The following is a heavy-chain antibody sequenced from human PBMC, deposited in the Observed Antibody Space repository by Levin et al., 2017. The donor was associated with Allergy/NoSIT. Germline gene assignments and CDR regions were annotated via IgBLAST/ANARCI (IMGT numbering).Heavy chain of an antibody. J-gene: IGHJ6*02. CDR3: AIGSQRGLRLGELSLYPDDDYYYGMDV. D-gene: IGHD3-16*02. V-gene: IGHV1-69*02. CDR2: IIPILGIA. CDR1: GGTFSSYT. Sequence: ASVKVSCKASGGTFSSYTISWVRQAPGQGLEWMGRIIPILGIANYAQKFQGRVTITADKSTSTAYMELSSLRSEDTAVYYCAIGSQRGLRLGELSLYPDDDYYYGMDVWGQGTTVTVSS.